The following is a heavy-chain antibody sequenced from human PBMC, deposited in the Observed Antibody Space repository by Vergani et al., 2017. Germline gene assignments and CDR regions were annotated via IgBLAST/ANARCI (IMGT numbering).Heavy chain of an antibody. CDR3: VRDLPLYYYMDV. Sequence: QVQLVQSGAEVKKPGASVKVSCKASGYTFTSYGISWVRQAPGQGLEWMGWINTGNGNTKYSQKFQGRVTITRDTSASTAYMELSSLRSEDTAVYYCVRDLPLYYYMDVWGKGTTVTVSS. CDR1: GYTFTSYG. CDR2: INTGNGNT. J-gene: IGHJ6*03. V-gene: IGHV1-18*01.